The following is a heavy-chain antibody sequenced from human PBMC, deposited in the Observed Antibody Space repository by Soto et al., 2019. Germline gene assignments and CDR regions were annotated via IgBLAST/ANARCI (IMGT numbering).Heavy chain of an antibody. CDR2: ISPMVGIA. Sequence: QVQLVQSGAEVKKRGSSVRVSCKASGGTFSTYIISWVRQAPGQGLEWMGRISPMVGIAIYAQKFQGRIAITADKSTSIAYLEVTSLRNEDTAVYYCARLASGSYDYWGQGTLITVSS. J-gene: IGHJ4*02. CDR1: GGTFSTYI. V-gene: IGHV1-69*02. D-gene: IGHD1-26*01. CDR3: ARLASGSYDY.